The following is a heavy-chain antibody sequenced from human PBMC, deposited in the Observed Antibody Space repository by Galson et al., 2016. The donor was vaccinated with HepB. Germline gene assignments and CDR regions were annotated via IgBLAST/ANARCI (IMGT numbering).Heavy chain of an antibody. J-gene: IGHJ4*02. CDR2: IYTNGGT. CDR3: ARPRGSPSYGGYAYLDY. CDR1: GGSISSYY. V-gene: IGHV4-4*07. Sequence: SETLSLTCNVSGGSISSYYWSWIRQSAGKGLDWIGRIYTNGGTNYNPSLKSRVTMSLDTSKNQFSLKLRSVTAADTAVYYCARPRGSPSYGGYAYLDYWGQGTLVTVS. D-gene: IGHD4-23*01.